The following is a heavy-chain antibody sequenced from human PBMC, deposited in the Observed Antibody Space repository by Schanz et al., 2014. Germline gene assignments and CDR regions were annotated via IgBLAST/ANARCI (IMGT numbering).Heavy chain of an antibody. CDR1: GYAFTTYG. J-gene: IGHJ3*02. Sequence: QVQLVQSGAEVKKPGASVRVSCKVSGYAFTTYGISWVRQAPGQGLEWMGRIIPILGIANYAQKFQGRVTITADRSTSTAYMELSSLRSEDTAVYYCARGGGPEDVFDIWGQGTILTVSS. V-gene: IGHV1-69*04. CDR3: ARGGGPEDVFDI. D-gene: IGHD5-12*01. CDR2: IIPILGIA.